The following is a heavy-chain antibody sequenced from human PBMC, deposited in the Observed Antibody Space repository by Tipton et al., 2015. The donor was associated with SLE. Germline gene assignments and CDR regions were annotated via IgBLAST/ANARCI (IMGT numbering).Heavy chain of an antibody. J-gene: IGHJ2*01. CDR3: ARDRGSGWFDFDY. D-gene: IGHD6-19*01. Sequence: GSLRLSCAASGFTVSSNYMSWVRQAPGKGLEWVSVIYSGGSTYYADPVKGRFTISRDNSKNTLYLQMNSLRAEDTAVYYCARDRGSGWFDFDYWGRGTLVTVSS. CDR2: IYSGGST. CDR1: GFTVSSNY. V-gene: IGHV3-53*05.